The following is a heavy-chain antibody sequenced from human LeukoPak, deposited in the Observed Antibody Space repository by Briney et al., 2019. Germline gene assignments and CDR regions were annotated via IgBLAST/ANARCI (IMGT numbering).Heavy chain of an antibody. D-gene: IGHD3-9*01. Sequence: GASVKVSCKASGYTFTSYAMHWVRQAPGQRLEWMGWINAGNGNTKYSQKFQGRVTITRDTSASTAYMELSSLRSEDTAVYYCARAGLRYFDWLYVHFDYWGQGTLVTVSS. J-gene: IGHJ4*02. CDR3: ARAGLRYFDWLYVHFDY. CDR1: GYTFTSYA. V-gene: IGHV1-3*01. CDR2: INAGNGNT.